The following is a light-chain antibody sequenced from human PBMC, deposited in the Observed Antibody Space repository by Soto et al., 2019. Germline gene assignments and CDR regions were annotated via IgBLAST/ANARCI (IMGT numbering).Light chain of an antibody. CDR1: NIGSDS. V-gene: IGLV3-21*02. Sequence: APGQTARITCGGDNIGSDSVHWYQQKPGQAPLLVVYDDSDRPSGIPERFSGFSYGNTATLTISRVEAGDEADYYCQVWDGSSDHYVFGTGTKVTVL. CDR3: QVWDGSSDHYV. J-gene: IGLJ1*01. CDR2: DDS.